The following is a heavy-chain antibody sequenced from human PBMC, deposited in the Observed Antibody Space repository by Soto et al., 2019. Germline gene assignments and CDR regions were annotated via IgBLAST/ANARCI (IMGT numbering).Heavy chain of an antibody. Sequence: TSETLSLTCAVYGGPFSGYYWSWIRQPPGKGLEWIGDINHSGRTSYNPSLKSRVTISVDTSKNQFSLKLSSVTAADTAVYYCARSRGVIRYYYYYGMDVWGQGTTVTVSS. J-gene: IGHJ6*02. CDR1: GGPFSGYY. D-gene: IGHD3-10*01. V-gene: IGHV4-34*01. CDR3: ARSRGVIRYYYYYGMDV. CDR2: INHSGRT.